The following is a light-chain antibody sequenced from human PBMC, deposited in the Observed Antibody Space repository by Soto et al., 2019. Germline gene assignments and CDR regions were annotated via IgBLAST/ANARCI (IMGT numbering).Light chain of an antibody. CDR3: QQSYSAPYT. V-gene: IGKV1-39*01. Sequence: DIQMTQSPCSLSASVGDRVSISCRTSQNIDRYLNWYQQKPGKAPQVLISGAASLQSGVPSRFSGSGSGTEFTLSISSLQPEDFATYFCQQSYSAPYTFGQGTRLEI. J-gene: IGKJ2*01. CDR2: GAA. CDR1: QNIDRY.